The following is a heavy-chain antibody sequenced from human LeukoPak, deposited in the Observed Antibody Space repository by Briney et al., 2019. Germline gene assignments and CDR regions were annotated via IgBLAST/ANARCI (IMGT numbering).Heavy chain of an antibody. D-gene: IGHD2-2*02. CDR1: GGYVSVYY. J-gene: IGHJ6*02. CDR3: ARLSAIRGSYYAVDV. CDR2: IYYSGST. V-gene: IGHV4-59*02. Sequence: SETLSLTCALSGGYVSVYYWSWIRQPPGKGLELIGYIYYSGSTDYNPSLKSRVTISIDASKNQFSLNVSSVTAADTAVYYCARLSAIRGSYYAVDVWGQGTTVTVSS.